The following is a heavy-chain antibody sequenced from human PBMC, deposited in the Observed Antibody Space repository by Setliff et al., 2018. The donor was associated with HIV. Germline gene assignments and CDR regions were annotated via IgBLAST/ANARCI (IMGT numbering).Heavy chain of an antibody. CDR1: GGSFSDYY. D-gene: IGHD1-7*01. CDR3: LLDVPLILRTSPPL. Sequence: SETLSLTCVVYGGSFSDYYWSWIRQPPGKGLEWIGEINHSGNTTYNPSLKSRVTMSVDTTKNQFSLKLNTVTAADTATYYCLLDVPLILRTSPPLWGQGTPVTSPQ. CDR2: INHSGNT. J-gene: IGHJ4*02. V-gene: IGHV4-34*01.